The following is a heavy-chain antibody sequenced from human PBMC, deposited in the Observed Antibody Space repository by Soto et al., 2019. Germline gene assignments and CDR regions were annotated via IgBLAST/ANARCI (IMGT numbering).Heavy chain of an antibody. J-gene: IGHJ5*02. CDR3: ASDRYCSSTSCSTMSP. CDR1: GFPFSSYA. CDR2: ITYDGSNK. D-gene: IGHD2-2*02. V-gene: IGHV3-30-3*01. Sequence: GGSLRLSCAASGFPFSSYAMHWVRQAPGKGLEWVAVITYDGSNKYYADSVKGRFTISRDNSKNTLYLQMNSLRAEDTAVYYCASDRYCSSTSCSTMSPWGQGPLVTASS.